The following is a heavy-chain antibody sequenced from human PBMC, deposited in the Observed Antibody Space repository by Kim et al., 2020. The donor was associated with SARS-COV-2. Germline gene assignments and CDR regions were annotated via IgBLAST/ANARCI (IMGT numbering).Heavy chain of an antibody. CDR3: ARGDTIFGVVINAFDI. J-gene: IGHJ3*02. Sequence: SLKVRFTISVDTSKNQFSLKLSSVTAADTAVYYCARGDTIFGVVINAFDIWGQGTMVTVSS. D-gene: IGHD3-3*01. V-gene: IGHV4-31*02.